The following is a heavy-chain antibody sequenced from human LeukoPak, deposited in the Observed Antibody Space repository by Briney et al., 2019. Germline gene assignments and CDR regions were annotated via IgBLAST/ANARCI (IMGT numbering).Heavy chain of an antibody. D-gene: IGHD5-12*01. CDR2: ISGSGGST. Sequence: GGSLRLSCAASGFTFSRYSMSWVRLAPGKGLEWVSAISGSGGSTYYADSVKGRFTISRDNSKNTLYLQMNSLRAEDTAVYYCAGDVDSVYWGQGTLVTVSS. V-gene: IGHV3-23*01. J-gene: IGHJ4*02. CDR3: AGDVDSVY. CDR1: GFTFSRYS.